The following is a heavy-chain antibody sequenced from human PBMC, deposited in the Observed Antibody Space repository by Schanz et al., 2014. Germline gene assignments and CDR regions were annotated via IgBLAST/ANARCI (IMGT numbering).Heavy chain of an antibody. D-gene: IGHD6-25*01. CDR3: AKRIVSAAYRYFDL. Sequence: VNLVESGGGLVQPGTSLRLSCAASGFTFSSYGMHWVRQAPGKGLEWVAFTRPDGSNKYYADSVKGRFTISRDNSKNTLYLQMNSLRAEDTAVYYCAKRIVSAAYRYFDLWGRGTLVTVSS. CDR1: GFTFSSYG. CDR2: TRPDGSNK. J-gene: IGHJ2*01. V-gene: IGHV3-30*02.